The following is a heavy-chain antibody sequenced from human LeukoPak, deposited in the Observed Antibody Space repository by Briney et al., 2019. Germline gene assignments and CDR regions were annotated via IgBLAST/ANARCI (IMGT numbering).Heavy chain of an antibody. V-gene: IGHV1-18*01. J-gene: IGHJ5*02. CDR3: ARYIVVVPAQPYNWFDP. CDR2: ISAYNGNT. Sequence: ASVTVSCKASGYTFTSYGISWVRQAPGQGLEWMGWISAYNGNTNYAQKLQGRVTMTTDTSTSTAYMGLRSLRSDDTAVYYCARYIVVVPAQPYNWFDPWGQGTLVTVSS. CDR1: GYTFTSYG. D-gene: IGHD2-2*01.